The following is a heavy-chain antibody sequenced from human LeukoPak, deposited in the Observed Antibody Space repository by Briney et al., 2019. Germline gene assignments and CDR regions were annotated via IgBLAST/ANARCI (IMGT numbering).Heavy chain of an antibody. CDR3: ARSTAVAGEYYFDY. J-gene: IGHJ4*02. Sequence: GGSLRLSCAASGFTFSSYEMNWVRQAPGKGLEWVSYISSSGSTIYYADSVKGRFTISRGNAKSSLYLQMNSLRAEDTAVYYCARSTAVAGEYYFDYWGQGTLVTVSS. CDR2: ISSSGSTI. V-gene: IGHV3-48*03. D-gene: IGHD6-19*01. CDR1: GFTFSSYE.